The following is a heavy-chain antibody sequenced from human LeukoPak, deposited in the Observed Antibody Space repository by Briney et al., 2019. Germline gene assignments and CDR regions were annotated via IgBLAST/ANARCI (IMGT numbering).Heavy chain of an antibody. D-gene: IGHD3-10*01. CDR1: GFSLSTSGVG. CDR2: IYWDDDK. V-gene: IGHV2-5*02. Sequence: SGPTLVNPTQTLTLTCTFSGFSLSTSGVGVGWIRQPPGKALEWLALIYWDDDKRYSPSLKSRLTITKDTSKNQVVLTMTNMDPVDTATYYCARSMVRGVITSAYNWFDPWGQGTLVTVSS. J-gene: IGHJ5*02. CDR3: ARSMVRGVITSAYNWFDP.